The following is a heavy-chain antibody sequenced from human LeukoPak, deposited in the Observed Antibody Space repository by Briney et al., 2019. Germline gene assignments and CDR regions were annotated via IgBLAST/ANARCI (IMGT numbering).Heavy chain of an antibody. Sequence: PGGSLRLSCAASGFTFSDYYMSWIRQAPGKGLEWVSYISSSGSTIYHADSVKGRFTISRDNAKNSLYLQMNSLRAEDTAVYYCARFYDYVWGSYHPSIDYWGQGTLVTVSS. D-gene: IGHD3-16*02. CDR1: GFTFSDYY. CDR3: ARFYDYVWGSYHPSIDY. CDR2: ISSSGSTI. J-gene: IGHJ4*02. V-gene: IGHV3-11*04.